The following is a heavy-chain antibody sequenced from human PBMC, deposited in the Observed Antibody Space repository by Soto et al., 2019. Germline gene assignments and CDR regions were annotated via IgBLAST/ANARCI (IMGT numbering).Heavy chain of an antibody. Sequence: GGSLRLSCAASGFTFSSYWMHWVRQAPGKGLEWVAVISYDGSNKYYADSVKGRFTISRDNSKNTLYLQMNSLRAEDTAVYYCARDGPDYDSSGLDVWGQGTTVTVSS. CDR2: ISYDGSNK. CDR3: ARDGPDYDSSGLDV. J-gene: IGHJ6*02. CDR1: GFTFSSYW. V-gene: IGHV3-30-3*01. D-gene: IGHD3-22*01.